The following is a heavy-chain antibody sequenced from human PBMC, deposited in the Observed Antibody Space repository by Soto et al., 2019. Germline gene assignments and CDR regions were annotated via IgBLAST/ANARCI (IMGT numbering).Heavy chain of an antibody. V-gene: IGHV1-3*05. CDR3: TINPVYIFFNT. J-gene: IGHJ5*01. Sequence: QVQLVQSGAEEKKPGASVKVSCKASGYTFTSYAMLWVRQAPGQRLEWMGWINAGNGNTKYSQKFQGRVTITRYTSASTPYMELSSLRSEDTAVSYCTINPVYIFFNTWRHGTLVTVSS. CDR2: INAGNGNT. CDR1: GYTFTSYA. D-gene: IGHD1-20*01.